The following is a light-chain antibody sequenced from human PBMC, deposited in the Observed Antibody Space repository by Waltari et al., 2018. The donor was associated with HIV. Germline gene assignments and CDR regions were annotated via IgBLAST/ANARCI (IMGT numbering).Light chain of an antibody. Sequence: QSVFTQTPSLSGTPGPRVPIYCSGGYSNIGSNTVNWYQQFPGTAPRLLIYSNNQRPSGVPDRFSGSKSGTSASLVISELQSQDEADYHCAAWDDSLHGELFGGGTKLTVL. V-gene: IGLV1-44*01. CDR2: SNN. CDR1: YSNIGSNT. CDR3: AAWDDSLHGEL. J-gene: IGLJ2*01.